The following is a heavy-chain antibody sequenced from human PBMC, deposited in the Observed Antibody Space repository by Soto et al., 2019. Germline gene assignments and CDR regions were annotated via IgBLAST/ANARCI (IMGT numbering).Heavy chain of an antibody. Sequence: KTSETLSLTCAVYGGSFSGYYWSWIRQPPGKGLEWIGEINHSGSTNYNPSLKSRVTISVDTSKNQFSLKLSSVTAADTAVYYCARGIRGLFGVVIVARGRFDPWGQGTLVTVSS. V-gene: IGHV4-34*01. CDR3: ARGIRGLFGVVIVARGRFDP. CDR1: GGSFSGYY. J-gene: IGHJ5*02. CDR2: INHSGST. D-gene: IGHD3-3*01.